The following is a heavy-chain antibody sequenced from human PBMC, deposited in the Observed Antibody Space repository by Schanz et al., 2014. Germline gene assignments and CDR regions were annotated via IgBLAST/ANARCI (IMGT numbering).Heavy chain of an antibody. J-gene: IGHJ4*02. CDR3: ARDSGSSSWYPSDY. CDR2: IYSGVST. Sequence: EVQLVESGGDLVQPGGSQRLSCAASGFIVSSTYMTWVRQAPGKGLEWVSIIYSGVSTYYADSVKGRFTISRDNSKNTVYLQMNSLRGEDTGMYYCARDSGSSSWYPSDYWGQGTLVTVSS. D-gene: IGHD6-13*01. CDR1: GFIVSSTY. V-gene: IGHV3-66*01.